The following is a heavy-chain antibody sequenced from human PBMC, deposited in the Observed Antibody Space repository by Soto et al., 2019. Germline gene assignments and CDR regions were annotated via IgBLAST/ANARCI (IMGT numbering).Heavy chain of an antibody. D-gene: IGHD6-13*01. V-gene: IGHV4-31*03. J-gene: IGHJ5*02. CDR2: IYYSGST. CDR1: GGSISSGGYY. CDR3: ARAIENEGIAAANVEFDP. Sequence: SETLSLTCTVSGGSISSGGYYWSWIRQHPGKGLEWIGYIYYSGSTYYNPSLKSRVTISVDTSKNQFSLKLSSVTAADTAVYYCARAIENEGIAAANVEFDPWGQGTLVTVSS.